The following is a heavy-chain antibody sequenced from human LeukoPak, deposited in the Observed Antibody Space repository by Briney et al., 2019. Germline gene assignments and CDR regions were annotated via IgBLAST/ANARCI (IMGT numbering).Heavy chain of an antibody. D-gene: IGHD6-13*01. CDR2: INPNSGGT. J-gene: IGHJ5*02. V-gene: IGHV1-2*02. CDR1: GYTFTGYY. Sequence: ASVKVSCKASGYTFTGYYMHWVRQAPGQGLEWMGWINPNSGGTNYAQKFQGRVTMTRDTSISTAYMELSRLRSDDTAVYYCARYRGSSWYVWGFDPWGQGTLVTVSS. CDR3: ARYRGSSWYVWGFDP.